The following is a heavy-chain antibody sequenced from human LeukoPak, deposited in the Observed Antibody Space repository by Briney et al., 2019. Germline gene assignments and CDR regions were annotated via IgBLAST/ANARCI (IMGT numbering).Heavy chain of an antibody. Sequence: PGGSLRLSCAASGFTFSNFWMTWVRQAPGKGLEWVANIKEDGSEKYYEDSVKGRFTISRDNVKNSLYLQMNSLRAEDTAVYYCAKDGTGIAVAGPFDYWGQGTLVTVSS. J-gene: IGHJ4*02. CDR3: AKDGTGIAVAGPFDY. V-gene: IGHV3-7*03. CDR1: GFTFSNFW. CDR2: IKEDGSEK. D-gene: IGHD6-19*01.